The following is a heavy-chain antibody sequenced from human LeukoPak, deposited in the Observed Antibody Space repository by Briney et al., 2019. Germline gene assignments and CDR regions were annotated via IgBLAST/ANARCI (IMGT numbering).Heavy chain of an antibody. V-gene: IGHV3-7*01. CDR3: TRDSGYNAFDI. CDR2: IKEDGTAK. CDR1: GFTFSSSW. J-gene: IGHJ3*02. Sequence: GGSLRLSCAASGFTFSSSWMAWVRQAPGKGLEWVGNIKEDGTAKNYVVSVRGRFTSSRDNAKNSLYLQMNSLRGEDTAVYYCTRDSGYNAFDIWGQGTMVTVSS. D-gene: IGHD5-12*01.